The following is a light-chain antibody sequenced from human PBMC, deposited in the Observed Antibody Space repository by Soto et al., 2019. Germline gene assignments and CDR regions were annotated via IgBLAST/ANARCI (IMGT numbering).Light chain of an antibody. V-gene: IGKV1-39*01. CDR1: QSIGGY. Sequence: DIQMTQSPSSLSASVGDRVTITCRASQSIGGYLTWYQQLPGKAPKLLIFAASGLHDGVPSRFSGSGSGADFTLTISGLQPEDFASYHCQQTYSDISFGGGTKVDIK. CDR3: QQTYSDIS. CDR2: AAS. J-gene: IGKJ4*01.